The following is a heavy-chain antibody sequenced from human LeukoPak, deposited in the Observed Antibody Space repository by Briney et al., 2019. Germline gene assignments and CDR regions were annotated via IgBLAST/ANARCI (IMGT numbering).Heavy chain of an antibody. D-gene: IGHD2-2*01. J-gene: IGHJ6*03. Sequence: SETLSLTCAVYGGSFSGYYWSRIRQPPGKGLEWIGEINHSGSTNYNPSLKSRVTISVDTSKNQFSLKLSSVTAADTAVYYCARDIVVVPAATSQARDYYYYYYMDVWGKGTTVTVSS. CDR3: ARDIVVVPAATSQARDYYYYYYMDV. V-gene: IGHV4-34*01. CDR2: INHSGST. CDR1: GGSFSGYY.